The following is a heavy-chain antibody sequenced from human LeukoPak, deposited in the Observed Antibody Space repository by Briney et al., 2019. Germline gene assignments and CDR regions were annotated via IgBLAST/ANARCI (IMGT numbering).Heavy chain of an antibody. V-gene: IGHV3-7*01. D-gene: IGHD3-16*01. CDR3: ARGEILITFGAIDY. CDR1: GFTFSSYW. Sequence: GGSLRLSCAASGFTFSSYWMSWVRQAPGKGLEWVANIKQDGSEKYYVDSVKGRFTISRDNAKNSLYLQMNSLRAEDTAVYYCARGEILITFGAIDYWGQGTLVTVSS. J-gene: IGHJ4*02. CDR2: IKQDGSEK.